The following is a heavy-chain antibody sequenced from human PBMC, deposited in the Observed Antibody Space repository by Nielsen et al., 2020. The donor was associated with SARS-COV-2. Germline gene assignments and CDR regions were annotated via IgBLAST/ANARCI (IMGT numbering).Heavy chain of an antibody. CDR2: ISYDGSNK. D-gene: IGHD1-26*01. Sequence: GGSLRLSCAASGFTFSTYGMHWVRQAPGKGLEWVAVISYDGSNKYYADSVKGRFTISRDNSKNTLYLQMNSLRAEDTAVYYCARFAMPSEELLPLIDYWGQGTLVTVSS. CDR3: ARFAMPSEELLPLIDY. V-gene: IGHV3-30*03. CDR1: GFTFSTYG. J-gene: IGHJ4*02.